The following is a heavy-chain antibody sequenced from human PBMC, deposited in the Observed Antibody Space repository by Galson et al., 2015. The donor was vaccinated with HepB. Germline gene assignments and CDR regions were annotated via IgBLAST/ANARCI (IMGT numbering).Heavy chain of an antibody. J-gene: IGHJ3*02. CDR1: GFTFTTYG. V-gene: IGHV3-23*01. D-gene: IGHD6-19*01. CDR3: AKRDHSTGWSWAFDI. Sequence: SLRLSCAASGFTFTTYGMSWVRQAPGKGLDWVSGIGGSGLSTHYADSVKGRFTISRDNSKNTLYLEINNLRADDTAVYYCAKRDHSTGWSWAFDIWGQGTMVSVSS. CDR2: IGGSGLST.